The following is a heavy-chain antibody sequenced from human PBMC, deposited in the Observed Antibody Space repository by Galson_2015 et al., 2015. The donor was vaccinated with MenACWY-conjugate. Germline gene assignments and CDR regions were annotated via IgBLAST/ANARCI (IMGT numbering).Heavy chain of an antibody. CDR1: GYYFTSYW. Sequence: QSGAEVKQPGESLKISCKGSGYYFTSYWIAWVRQIPGKGLEWMGLISPGDSNTRYSPSFQGQVTISADKSISTAYLQWSCLKASDTAMYYCARHPPGGRGMDVWGQGTTVTVSS. CDR2: ISPGDSNT. V-gene: IGHV5-51*01. CDR3: ARHPPGGRGMDV. J-gene: IGHJ6*02. D-gene: IGHD1-26*01.